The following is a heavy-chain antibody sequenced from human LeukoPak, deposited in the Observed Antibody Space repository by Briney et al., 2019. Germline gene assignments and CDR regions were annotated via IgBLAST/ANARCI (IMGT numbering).Heavy chain of an antibody. J-gene: IGHJ3*02. D-gene: IGHD3-22*01. CDR1: GFTFSSYA. CDR2: ISHDGSNK. CDR3: ARERRYYYDSSGPTLDAFDI. Sequence: GRSLRLSCAASGFTFSSYAMHWVRQAPGKGLEWVAVISHDGSNKYYADSVKGRFTISRDNSKNTLYLQMNSLRAEDTAVYYCARERRYYYDSSGPTLDAFDIWGQGTMVTVSS. V-gene: IGHV3-30-3*01.